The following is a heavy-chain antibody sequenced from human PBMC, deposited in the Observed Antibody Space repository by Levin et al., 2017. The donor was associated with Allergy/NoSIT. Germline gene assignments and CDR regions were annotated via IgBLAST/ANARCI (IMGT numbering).Heavy chain of an antibody. CDR2: IYSGGST. Sequence: PSETLSLTCAASGFTVSSNYMSWVRQAPGKGLEWVSVIYSGGSTYYADSVKGRFTISRDNSKNTLYLQMNSLRAEDTAVYYCAREGYYYYGMDVWGQGTTVTVSS. CDR3: AREGYYYYGMDV. V-gene: IGHV3-53*01. J-gene: IGHJ6*02. CDR1: GFTVSSNY.